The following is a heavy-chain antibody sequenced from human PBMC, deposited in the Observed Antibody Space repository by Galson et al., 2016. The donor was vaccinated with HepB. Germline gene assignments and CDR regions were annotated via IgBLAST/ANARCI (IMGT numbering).Heavy chain of an antibody. CDR1: GGFISSSNYY. Sequence: SETLSLTCTVSGGFISSSNYYWGWIRQPPGKGLEWIGSIYYSGSTYYNPSLKSRVTMSVDTSKNQFSLKLNSVTAADTAVYYCARQIVVVVAATRGVDWFDPWGQGTLVTVSS. CDR2: IYYSGST. J-gene: IGHJ5*02. D-gene: IGHD2-15*01. CDR3: ARQIVVVVAATRGVDWFDP. V-gene: IGHV4-39*01.